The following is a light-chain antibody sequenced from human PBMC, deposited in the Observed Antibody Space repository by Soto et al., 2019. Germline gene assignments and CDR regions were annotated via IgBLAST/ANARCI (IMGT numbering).Light chain of an antibody. V-gene: IGLV2-8*01. CDR2: EVT. Sequence: QSALTQPPSASGSPGQSVTISCIGTASDIGRYNYVSWYQHHPVKAPKLIIYEVTKRPSGVPDRFSGSKSGNTASLTVSGLQADDEADYYCNSYVGSNNYVFGTGTKVTVL. J-gene: IGLJ1*01. CDR1: ASDIGRYNY. CDR3: NSYVGSNNYV.